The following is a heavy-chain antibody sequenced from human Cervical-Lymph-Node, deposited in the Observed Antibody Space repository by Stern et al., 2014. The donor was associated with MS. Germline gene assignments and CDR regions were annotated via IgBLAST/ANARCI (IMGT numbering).Heavy chain of an antibody. V-gene: IGHV3-33*01. CDR2: IWYDGSNK. CDR3: ARDRHDLGYCSGGSCYLPDY. CDR1: GFTFSSYG. Sequence: VQLVESGGGVVQPGRSLRLSCAASGFTFSSYGMHWVRQAPGQGLEWVAVIWYDGSNKYYAASVKGRFTISRDNSKNTLYLQMNSLRAEDTAVYYCARDRHDLGYCSGGSCYLPDYWGQGTLVTVSS. D-gene: IGHD2-15*01. J-gene: IGHJ4*02.